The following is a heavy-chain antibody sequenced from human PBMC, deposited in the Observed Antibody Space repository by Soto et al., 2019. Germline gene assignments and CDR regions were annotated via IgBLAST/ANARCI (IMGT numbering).Heavy chain of an antibody. J-gene: IGHJ3*02. V-gene: IGHV4-34*01. CDR3: ARGDCSGRSCPDDAFDI. CDR1: GGSFSGYY. CDR2: INHSGST. Sequence: SETLSLTXAVYGGSFSGYYWSWIRQPPGKGLEWIGEINHSGSTNYNPSLKSRVTISVDTSKNQFSLKLGSVTAADTAVYYCARGDCSGRSCPDDAFDIWGQGTMVTVSS. D-gene: IGHD2-15*01.